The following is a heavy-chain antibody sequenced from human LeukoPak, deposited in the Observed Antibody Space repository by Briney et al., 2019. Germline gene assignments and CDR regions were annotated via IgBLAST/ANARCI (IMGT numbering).Heavy chain of an antibody. V-gene: IGHV1-8*01. CDR3: ARDASGSGPSLGMDV. CDR2: ITPNSADT. D-gene: IGHD3-10*01. J-gene: IGHJ6*02. Sequence: GASVKVSFKASGYTFSNYDIIWVRQPTGQGLEWMGWITPNSADTGYAQKFQGRVTMTRNTSISTAYMELSSLRSEDTAVYYCARDASGSGPSLGMDVWGQGTTVTVSS. CDR1: GYTFSNYD.